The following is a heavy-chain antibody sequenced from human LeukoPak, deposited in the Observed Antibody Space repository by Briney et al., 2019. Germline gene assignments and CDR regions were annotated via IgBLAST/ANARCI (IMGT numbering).Heavy chain of an antibody. Sequence: GGSLRLSCAASGFTFSNYEMNWVRQTPGRGLEWVSYISDHGKSRNYVDSVKGRFTISRDNAKNSLYLQMHSLRVEDTAVYFCARARIAAPLLDYWGQGTLVTVSS. V-gene: IGHV3-48*03. CDR2: ISDHGKSR. CDR1: GFTFSNYE. D-gene: IGHD6-13*01. CDR3: ARARIAAPLLDY. J-gene: IGHJ4*02.